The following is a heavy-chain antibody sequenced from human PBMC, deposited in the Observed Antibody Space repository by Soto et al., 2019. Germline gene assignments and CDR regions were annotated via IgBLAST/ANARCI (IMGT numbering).Heavy chain of an antibody. V-gene: IGHV1-69*13. Sequence: ASVKVSCKASGGTFSSYAISWVRQAPGQGLEWMGGIIPIFGTANYAQKFQGRVTITADESTSTAYVELSSLRSEDTAVYYCAAPRPSHYYDSSGYYDFDYWGQGTLVTVSS. CDR3: AAPRPSHYYDSSGYYDFDY. J-gene: IGHJ4*02. CDR1: GGTFSSYA. CDR2: IIPIFGTA. D-gene: IGHD3-22*01.